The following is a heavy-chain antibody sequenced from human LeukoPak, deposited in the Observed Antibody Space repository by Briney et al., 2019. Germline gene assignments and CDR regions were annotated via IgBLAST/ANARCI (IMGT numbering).Heavy chain of an antibody. J-gene: IGHJ6*02. CDR1: VGTFSSYA. CDR3: ARGVHGDYYYYGMDV. V-gene: IGHV1-69*13. Sequence: SVKVSCKASVGTFSSYAISWVRQAPGQGLEWMGGIIPIFGTANYAQKFQGRVTITADESTSTAYMELSSLRSEDTAVYYCARGVHGDYYYYGMDVWGQGTTVTVSS. D-gene: IGHD4-17*01. CDR2: IIPIFGTA.